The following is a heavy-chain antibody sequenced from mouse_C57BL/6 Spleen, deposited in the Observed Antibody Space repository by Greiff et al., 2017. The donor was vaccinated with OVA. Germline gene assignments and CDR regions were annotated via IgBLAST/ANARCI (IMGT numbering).Heavy chain of an antibody. CDR2: IDPSDRYT. V-gene: IGHV1-50*01. CDR3: ARMSFITTVVDFDY. CDR1: GYTFTSYW. J-gene: IGHJ2*01. D-gene: IGHD1-1*01. Sequence: VQLQQPGAELVKPGASVKLSCKASGYTFTSYWMQWVKQRPGQGLEWIGEIDPSDRYTNYDPKFKGKATLTVDKSTSTDYMQHSRLTSEDSAVYDGARMSFITTVVDFDYWGQGTALTASS.